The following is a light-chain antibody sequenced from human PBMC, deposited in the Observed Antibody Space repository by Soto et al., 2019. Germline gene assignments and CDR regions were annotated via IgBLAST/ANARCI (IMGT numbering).Light chain of an antibody. CDR3: CSYAGFTTYV. V-gene: IGLV2-23*02. J-gene: IGLJ1*01. CDR1: SSNIDVFDL. Sequence: QSLLTQPASVSGSPGQSITISCTGTSSNIDVFDLVSWYRQRPGKPPKLMIYGVTKRPSGVSDRFSGSKSGNTASLTISGLQAEDEADYYCCSYAGFTTYVFGSGTKVTVL. CDR2: GVT.